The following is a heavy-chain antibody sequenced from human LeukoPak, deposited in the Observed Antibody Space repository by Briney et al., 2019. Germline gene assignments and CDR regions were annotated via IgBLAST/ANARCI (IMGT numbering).Heavy chain of an antibody. CDR2: INHSGGT. Sequence: SSETLSLTCAVYGGSYSGYFWSWIRQPPGKGLEWIGEINHSGGTNYNPSLKSRVTISVDTSKNQFSLKMNSVTAADPAVYYCARAPSGEVESAARGDYLDYWGQGTLVTVSS. D-gene: IGHD6-13*01. CDR1: GGSYSGYF. CDR3: ARAPSGEVESAARGDYLDY. V-gene: IGHV4-34*01. J-gene: IGHJ4*02.